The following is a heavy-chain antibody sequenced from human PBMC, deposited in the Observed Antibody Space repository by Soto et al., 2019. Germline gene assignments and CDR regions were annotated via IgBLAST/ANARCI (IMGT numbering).Heavy chain of an antibody. Sequence: PGGSLRLSCVASGFTFITSFMGWVRQAPGKGLEWVANINQDGGGTYYVDSVEGRFTISRDNAKDSLYLQMNSPRGEDTAVYYCARYFRGSGRYFFDYWGQGTMVTFSS. V-gene: IGHV3-7*03. CDR1: GFTFITSF. CDR2: INQDGGGT. J-gene: IGHJ4*02. CDR3: ARYFRGSGRYFFDY. D-gene: IGHD6-19*01.